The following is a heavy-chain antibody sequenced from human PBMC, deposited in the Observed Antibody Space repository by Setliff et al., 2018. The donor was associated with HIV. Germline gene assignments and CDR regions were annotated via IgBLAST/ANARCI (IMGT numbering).Heavy chain of an antibody. CDR2: INAGNGNT. D-gene: IGHD3-22*01. V-gene: IGHV1-3*01. CDR3: ATMTHYYDSGGSSARWGFDY. Sequence: GASVKVSCKASGYTFTSYAMHWVRQAPGQRLEWMGWINAGNGNTKYSQKFQGRVTITRDTSASTAYMELSSLRSEDTAMYYCATMTHYYDSGGSSARWGFDYWGQGTLVTVSS. J-gene: IGHJ4*02. CDR1: GYTFTSYA.